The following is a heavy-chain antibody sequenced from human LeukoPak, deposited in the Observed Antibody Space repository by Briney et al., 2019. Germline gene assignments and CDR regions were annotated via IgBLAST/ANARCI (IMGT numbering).Heavy chain of an antibody. CDR2: IYYSGST. CDR3: AGGPSSTSCYTCFDY. V-gene: IGHV4-30-4*08. D-gene: IGHD2-2*02. CDR1: GGSISSGDYY. Sequence: SETLSLTCTVSGGSISSGDYYWSWIRQPPGKGLEWIGYIYYSGSTYYNPSLKSRVTISVDTSKNQFSLKLSPVTAADTAVYYCAGGPSSTSCYTCFDYWGQGTLVTVSS. J-gene: IGHJ4*02.